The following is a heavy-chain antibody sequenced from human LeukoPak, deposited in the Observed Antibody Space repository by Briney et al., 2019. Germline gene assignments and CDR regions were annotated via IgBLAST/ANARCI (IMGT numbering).Heavy chain of an antibody. CDR3: ARNQLGYYYYYMDV. Sequence: GGSLRLSCAASGLTFSSYAMSWVRQAPGKGLEWVSGINWNGGSTGYADSVKGRSTISRDNAKNSLYLQMNSLRAEDTALYHCARNQLGYYYYYMDVWGKGTTVTISS. V-gene: IGHV3-20*01. J-gene: IGHJ6*03. D-gene: IGHD3-16*01. CDR1: GLTFSSYA. CDR2: INWNGGST.